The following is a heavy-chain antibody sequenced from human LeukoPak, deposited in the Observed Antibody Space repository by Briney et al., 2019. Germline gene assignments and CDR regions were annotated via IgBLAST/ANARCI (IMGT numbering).Heavy chain of an antibody. CDR3: ARVRGSGSYTAKPFDY. J-gene: IGHJ4*02. D-gene: IGHD3-10*01. CDR2: IKHDGSED. CDR1: GFTFSNYW. V-gene: IGHV3-7*01. Sequence: GGSLRLSCAASGFTFSNYWMTWVRQAPGKGLEWVANIKHDGSEDYYLDSVKGRFTISRDNAKSSMWLQMNSLRDEDTAVYYCARVRGSGSYTAKPFDYWGQGTLVTVSS.